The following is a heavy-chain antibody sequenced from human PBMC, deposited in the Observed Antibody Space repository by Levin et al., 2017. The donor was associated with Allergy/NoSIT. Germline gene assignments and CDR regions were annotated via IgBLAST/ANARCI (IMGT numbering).Heavy chain of an antibody. CDR3: ATLGVAPVVTPGVDY. Sequence: GGSLRLSCAASGFTFSSYSMNWVRQAPGRGLEWVSLISTGSNYIYYADSVKGRFTISRDNAKNSLYLQMNSLRAEDTAVYYCATLGVAPVVTPGVDYWGQGTLVTVSS. D-gene: IGHD4-23*01. CDR1: GFTFSSYS. V-gene: IGHV3-21*01. J-gene: IGHJ4*02. CDR2: ISTGSNYI.